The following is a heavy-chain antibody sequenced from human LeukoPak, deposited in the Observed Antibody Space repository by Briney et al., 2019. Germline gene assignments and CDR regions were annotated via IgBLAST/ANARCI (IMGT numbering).Heavy chain of an antibody. CDR1: GSSISSYY. D-gene: IGHD5-18*01. J-gene: IGHJ3*02. V-gene: IGHV4-59*01. CDR3: ARPDRRILAFDI. CDR2: IYYSGST. Sequence: PSETLSLTCTVSGSSISSYYWSWLRQPPGKGLEWIGYIYYSGSTNYNPSLKSRVTISVDAAKNQFSLKLSSVTAADTAVYYCARPDRRILAFDIWGQGTMVTVSS.